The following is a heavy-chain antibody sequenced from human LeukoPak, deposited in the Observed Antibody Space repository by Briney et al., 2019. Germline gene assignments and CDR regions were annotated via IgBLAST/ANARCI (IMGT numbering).Heavy chain of an antibody. J-gene: IGHJ4*02. CDR3: AKMYDSSGYYYVGVPPYFDY. CDR1: GFTFRVYA. D-gene: IGHD3-22*01. CDR2: ISGSGSST. Sequence: GGSLRLSCAASGFTFRVYAMTWVRQAPGKGLEWVSGISGSGSSTYSADSVKGRFTISRDNSNNTLYLQMNSLRAEDTAVYYCAKMYDSSGYYYVGVPPYFDYWGQGTLVTVSS. V-gene: IGHV3-23*01.